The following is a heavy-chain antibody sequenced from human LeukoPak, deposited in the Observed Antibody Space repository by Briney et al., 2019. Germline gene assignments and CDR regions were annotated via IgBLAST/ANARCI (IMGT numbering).Heavy chain of an antibody. V-gene: IGHV3-30*04. CDR1: GFTFRAYA. Sequence: GTSLRLSCTASGFTFRAYALHWVRQAPGKGLEWVAVISHDESNYYYAESAKGRFSISRDDSKNTLVLQMNSLTTEDAGVYYCARARTGSYYSPFEYWGPGTLVTVSS. J-gene: IGHJ1*01. CDR2: ISHDESNY. CDR3: ARARTGSYYSPFEY. D-gene: IGHD1-26*01.